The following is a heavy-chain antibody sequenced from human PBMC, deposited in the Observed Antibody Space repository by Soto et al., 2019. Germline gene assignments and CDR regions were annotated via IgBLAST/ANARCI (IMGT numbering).Heavy chain of an antibody. CDR2: ISYDGSNK. CDR1: GFTFSSYG. Sequence: PGGSLRLSCAASGFTFSSYGMHWVRQAPGKGLEWVAVISYDGSNKYYADSVKGRFTISRDNSKNTLYLQMNSLRAEDTAVYYCAKGSRRVVPAANYYYGMDVWGQGTTVTVSS. V-gene: IGHV3-30*18. D-gene: IGHD2-2*01. CDR3: AKGSRRVVPAANYYYGMDV. J-gene: IGHJ6*02.